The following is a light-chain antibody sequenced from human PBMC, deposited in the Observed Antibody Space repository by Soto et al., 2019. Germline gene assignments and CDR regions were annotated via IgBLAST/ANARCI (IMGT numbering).Light chain of an antibody. Sequence: QSVLTQPPSVSAAPGRKVTVSCSGISSNIGTNDVAWYQHLPGTAPKLLIYDNNRRPSGIPDRFAGSKSGTSATLGSTGLQTGDEADYYCGTWDSSLTTYVFGTGTKVTVL. V-gene: IGLV1-51*01. CDR2: DNN. CDR1: SSNIGTND. J-gene: IGLJ1*01. CDR3: GTWDSSLTTYV.